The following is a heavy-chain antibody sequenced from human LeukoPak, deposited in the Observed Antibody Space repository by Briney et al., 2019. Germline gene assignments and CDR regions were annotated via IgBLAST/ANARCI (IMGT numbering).Heavy chain of an antibody. CDR1: GFTFSSYD. D-gene: IGHD2-2*01. CDR2: LTSDGGST. V-gene: IGHV3-23*01. CDR3: ARDGAYCSSTSCYYYGMDV. Sequence: GGSLRLSCAASGFTFSSYDMSWVRQAPGKGLEWVSSLTSDGGSTEYADSVKGRFTISRDNSKNTLYLQMNSLRAEDTAVYYCARDGAYCSSTSCYYYGMDVWGQGTTVTVSS. J-gene: IGHJ6*02.